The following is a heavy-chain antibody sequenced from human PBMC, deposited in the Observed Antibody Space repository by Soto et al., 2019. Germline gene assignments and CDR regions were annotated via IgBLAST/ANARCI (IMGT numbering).Heavy chain of an antibody. CDR3: AREPISTPRGVTQVDP. J-gene: IGHJ5*02. CDR2: IYNSGTT. Sequence: QVRLQESGPGLVRPSQTLSLTCTVSGAPISSGGFSWRWIRQHPGKGPEWIGYIYNSGTTFYNPSLGSRVTMSRDAAKNHFSLELRSVTVADTAVYYCAREPISTPRGVTQVDPWGQGTQVTVSS. CDR1: GAPISSGGFS. V-gene: IGHV4-31*03. D-gene: IGHD3-10*01.